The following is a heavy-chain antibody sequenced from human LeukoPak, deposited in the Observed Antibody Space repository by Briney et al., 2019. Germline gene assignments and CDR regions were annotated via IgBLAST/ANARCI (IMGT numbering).Heavy chain of an antibody. CDR2: ISSSSSYI. V-gene: IGHV3-21*01. CDR1: GFTFSSYS. J-gene: IGHJ4*02. Sequence: GGSLRLSCAASGFTFSSYSMNWVRQAPGKGLEWVSSISSSSSYIYYADSVKGRFTISRENAKNSLYLQMNSLRDEDTAVYYCARGVSRYSGYDLAYWGQGTLVTVSS. CDR3: ARGVSRYSGYDLAY. D-gene: IGHD5-12*01.